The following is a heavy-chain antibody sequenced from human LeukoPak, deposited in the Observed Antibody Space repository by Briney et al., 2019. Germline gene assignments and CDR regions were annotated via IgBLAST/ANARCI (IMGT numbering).Heavy chain of an antibody. CDR3: ARDDASMVRGFAGY. V-gene: IGHV1-2*02. D-gene: IGHD3-10*01. CDR2: INPNSGGT. CDR1: GYTFTGYF. J-gene: IGHJ4*02. Sequence: ASVTVSCKASGYTFTGYFMHWVRQAPGQGIEWMGWINPNSGGTKFAQKFQGRVTMTRDTSISTAYMELSRLTSDDTALYYCARDDASMVRGFAGYWGQGTLVTVSS.